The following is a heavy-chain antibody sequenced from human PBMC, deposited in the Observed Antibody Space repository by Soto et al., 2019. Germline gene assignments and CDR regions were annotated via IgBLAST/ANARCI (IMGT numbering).Heavy chain of an antibody. CDR2: TYYRSKWYN. V-gene: IGHV6-1*01. D-gene: IGHD6-19*01. CDR3: ARDQGSGWYLDAFDI. J-gene: IGHJ3*02. CDR1: GGRVSCNRAG. Sequence: QTPPLTRALSGGRVSCNRAGWDWVRQSPSRGLEWLGRTYYRSKWYNDYAVSVKSRITINPDTSKNQFSLQLNSVTPEDTAVYYCARDQGSGWYLDAFDIWGQGTMVTVSS.